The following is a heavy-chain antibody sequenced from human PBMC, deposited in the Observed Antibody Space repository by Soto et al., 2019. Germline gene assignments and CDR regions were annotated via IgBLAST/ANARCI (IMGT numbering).Heavy chain of an antibody. CDR2: INASNGNT. D-gene: IGHD2-21*01. CDR1: GYTFTSYA. CDR3: ARELKAYCGGECFNPWDY. J-gene: IGHJ4*02. V-gene: IGHV1-3*01. Sequence: ASVKVSFKASGYTFTSYAMHWVRQAPGQRLEWMGWINASNGNTKYSQKLQGRVTITRDTSKSTAYMELSSVRSEDTAVYYGARELKAYCGGECFNPWDYWGQGNLVTVSS.